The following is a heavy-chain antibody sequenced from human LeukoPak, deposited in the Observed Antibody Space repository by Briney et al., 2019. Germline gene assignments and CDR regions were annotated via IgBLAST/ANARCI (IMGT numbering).Heavy chain of an antibody. V-gene: IGHV4-4*02. CDR1: GGSISSSNW. J-gene: IGHJ6*02. CDR2: IYHSGST. CDR3: ARARYCSSTSCYNYYYGMDV. Sequence: SETLSLTCAVSGGSISSSNWWSWVRQPPGKGLEWIGEIYHSGSTNYNPSLKSRVTISADKSKNQFSLKLSSVTAADTAVYYCARARYCSSTSCYNYYYGMDVWGQGTTVTVSS. D-gene: IGHD2-2*02.